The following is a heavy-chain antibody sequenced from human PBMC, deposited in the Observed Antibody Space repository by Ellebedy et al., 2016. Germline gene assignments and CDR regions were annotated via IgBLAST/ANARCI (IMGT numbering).Heavy chain of an antibody. CDR3: SKGPRFEDWFEP. CDR1: GFNFDVYG. V-gene: IGHV3-30*18. Sequence: GESLKISCTASGFNFDVYGMHWVRQAPAKGLEWVALISFDGKTKYYADSVRGRFTISRDNSKKTLYLEMHSPRGADTAIYYCSKGPRFEDWFEPWGQGTLVTVS. CDR2: ISFDGKTK. J-gene: IGHJ5*02.